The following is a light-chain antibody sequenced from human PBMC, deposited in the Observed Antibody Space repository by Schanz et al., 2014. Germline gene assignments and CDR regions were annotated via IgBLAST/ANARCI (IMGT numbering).Light chain of an antibody. CDR2: EVS. CDR1: SSDVGRYNY. CDR3: QSYDSSLSGVV. Sequence: QSALTQPASVSGSPGQSVTMSCTGTSSDVGRYNYVSWYQQHPGKAPKLLIYEVSKRPSGVPDRFSGSKSGTSASLAITGLQTEDEADYYCQSYDSSLSGVVFGGGTKLTVL. J-gene: IGLJ2*01. V-gene: IGLV2-8*01.